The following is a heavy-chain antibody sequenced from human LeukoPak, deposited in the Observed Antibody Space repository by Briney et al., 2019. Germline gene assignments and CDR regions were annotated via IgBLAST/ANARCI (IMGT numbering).Heavy chain of an antibody. CDR3: ARGLRWSHDAFDI. D-gene: IGHD4-23*01. V-gene: IGHV1-69*13. CDR2: IIPIFGTA. CDR1: GGTFSSYA. J-gene: IGHJ3*02. Sequence: SVKVSCKASGGTFSSYAISGVRQAPGQGLEGMGGIIPIFGTANYAQKFQGRVTITADESTSTAYMELSSLRSEDTAVYYCARGLRWSHDAFDIWGQGTMVTVSS.